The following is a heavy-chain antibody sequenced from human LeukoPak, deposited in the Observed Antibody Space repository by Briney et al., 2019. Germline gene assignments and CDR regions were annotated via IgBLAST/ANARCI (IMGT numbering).Heavy chain of an antibody. CDR2: INHSGST. Sequence: SETLSLTCAVYGGSFSGYYWSWIRQPPGKGLEWIGEINHSGSTNYNPSLKSRVTISVDTSKNQFSLKLSSVTAADTAVYYCARDRRSSWYSWFDPWGQGILVTVSS. J-gene: IGHJ5*02. V-gene: IGHV4-34*01. CDR3: ARDRRSSWYSWFDP. D-gene: IGHD6-13*01. CDR1: GGSFSGYY.